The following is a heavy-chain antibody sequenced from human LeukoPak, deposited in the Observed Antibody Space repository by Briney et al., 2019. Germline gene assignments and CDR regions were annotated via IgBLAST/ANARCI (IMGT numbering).Heavy chain of an antibody. D-gene: IGHD3-10*01. CDR2: INPSGGST. Sequence: ASVKVSCKASGYIFTSYFMHWVRQAPGQGLEWMGLINPSGGSTRYAQKFQGRVTMTRDMSTSTVYMELSSLRSEDTAVFYCAREFGAYYGSGSYSSYWGQGTLVTVSS. CDR1: GYIFTSYF. J-gene: IGHJ4*02. V-gene: IGHV1-46*01. CDR3: AREFGAYYGSGSYSSY.